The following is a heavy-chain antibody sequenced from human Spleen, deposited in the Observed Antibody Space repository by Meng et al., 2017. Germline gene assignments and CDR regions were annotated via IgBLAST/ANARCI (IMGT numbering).Heavy chain of an antibody. J-gene: IGHJ4*02. Sequence: QVQLQEPGPGLVKPSGTPSLTCAVSGGSISTRDWWTWVRQPPGKGLEWIGEIYHSGRANYIPTLKSRVTISVDKSKNQFSLDLRSVIAADTAVYFCARNLVGSSLDYWGQGTLVTVSS. CDR2: IYHSGRA. V-gene: IGHV4-4*02. CDR1: GGSISTRDW. CDR3: ARNLVGSSLDY. D-gene: IGHD1-14*01.